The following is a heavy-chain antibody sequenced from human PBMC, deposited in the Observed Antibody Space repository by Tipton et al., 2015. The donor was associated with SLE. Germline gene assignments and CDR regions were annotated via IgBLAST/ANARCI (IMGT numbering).Heavy chain of an antibody. CDR2: INESGRT. Sequence: LRLSCAVYDGSFSGHYWTWIRQPPERGLEWIGEINESGRTHYNPSRKSRLIMSIDASKNPFSLKLSSVTAADAAIYYCAGAVPTAAGLRDYWGQGTLVTVSS. CDR3: AGAVPTAAGLRDY. CDR1: DGSFSGHY. J-gene: IGHJ4*02. V-gene: IGHV4-34*01. D-gene: IGHD6-13*01.